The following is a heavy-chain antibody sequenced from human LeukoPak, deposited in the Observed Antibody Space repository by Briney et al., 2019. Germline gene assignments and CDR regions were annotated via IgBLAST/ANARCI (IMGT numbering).Heavy chain of an antibody. CDR1: GFTFAKYA. D-gene: IGHD1-26*01. V-gene: IGHV3-69-1*02. CDR3: ARDDKWAFDY. J-gene: IGHJ4*02. CDR2: ISSTNDI. Sequence: GGSLRLSCAASGFTFAKYALNWFRHTPGKELEWLSYISSTNDIYYADSAKGRFTISRDNAKQSLYLQMNSLRAEDTAVYYCARDDKWAFDYWGQGTLVTVSS.